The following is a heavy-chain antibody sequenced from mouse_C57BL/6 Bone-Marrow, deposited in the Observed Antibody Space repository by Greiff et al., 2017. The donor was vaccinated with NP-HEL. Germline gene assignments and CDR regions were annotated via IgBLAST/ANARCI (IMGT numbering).Heavy chain of an antibody. CDR1: GYTFTSYW. J-gene: IGHJ1*03. D-gene: IGHD1-1*01. V-gene: IGHV1-5*01. CDR2: IYPGNSDT. Sequence: EVQLQQSGTVLARPGASVKMSCKPSGYTFTSYWMHWVNQRPGQGLEWIGAIYPGNSDTSYNQKFKGKAKLTAVTSASTAYMELSSLTNEDSAVYYCTRSYYYGSSHSYWYVDVWGTGTTVTVSS. CDR3: TRSYYYGSSHSYWYVDV.